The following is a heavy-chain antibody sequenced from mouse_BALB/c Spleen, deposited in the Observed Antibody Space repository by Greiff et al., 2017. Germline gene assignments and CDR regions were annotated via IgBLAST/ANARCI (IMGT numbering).Heavy chain of an antibody. CDR3: ARDRGDAMDY. CDR1: GYTFTSYW. V-gene: IGHV1-87*01. J-gene: IGHJ4*01. Sequence: LQQSGAELARPGASVKLSCKASGYTFTSYWMQWVKQRPGQGLEWIGAIYPGDGDTRYTQKFKGKATLTADKSSSTAYMQLSSLASEDSAVYYCARDRGDAMDYWGQGTSVTVSS. D-gene: IGHD2-14*01. CDR2: IYPGDGDT.